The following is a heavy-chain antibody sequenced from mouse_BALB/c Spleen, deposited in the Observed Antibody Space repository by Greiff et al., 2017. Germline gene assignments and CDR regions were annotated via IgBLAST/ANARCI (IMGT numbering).Heavy chain of an antibody. J-gene: IGHJ2*01. Sequence: VQLQQSGPGLVAPSQSLSITCTVSGFSLTSYGVHWVRQPPGKGLEWLGVIWAGGSTNYNSARMSRLSISKDNSKTQVFLKMNSPQTDDTAMYYSARVHGSSNLDYWGQGTTLTVSS. D-gene: IGHD1-1*01. V-gene: IGHV2-9*02. CDR1: GFSLTSYG. CDR3: ARVHGSSNLDY. CDR2: IWAGGST.